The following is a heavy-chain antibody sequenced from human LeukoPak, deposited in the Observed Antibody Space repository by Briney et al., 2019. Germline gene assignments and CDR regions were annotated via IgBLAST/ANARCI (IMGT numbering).Heavy chain of an antibody. CDR2: IYPGDSDT. V-gene: IGHV5-51*01. Sequence: GESLKISCKGSGYIFTNYWIAWVRQMPGKGLEWMGIIYPGDSDTRYSLSFQGQVTISADKSISTAYLQWRSLKASDTAMYYCARLLIRGSMKSPDDYWGQGTLVTVSS. D-gene: IGHD1-26*01. CDR3: ARLLIRGSMKSPDDY. J-gene: IGHJ4*02. CDR1: GYIFTNYW.